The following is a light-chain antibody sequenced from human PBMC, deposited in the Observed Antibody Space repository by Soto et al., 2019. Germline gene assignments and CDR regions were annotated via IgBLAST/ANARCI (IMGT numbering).Light chain of an antibody. Sequence: GSPGQSITISCTGTSSDVGGYNYVSWYQQHPGKAPKLMIYDVSNRPSGVSNRFSGSKSGNTASLTISGLQAEDEADYYCSSYTSSSTRVFGTGTKVTVL. CDR3: SSYTSSSTRV. J-gene: IGLJ1*01. V-gene: IGLV2-14*04. CDR1: SSDVGGYNY. CDR2: DVS.